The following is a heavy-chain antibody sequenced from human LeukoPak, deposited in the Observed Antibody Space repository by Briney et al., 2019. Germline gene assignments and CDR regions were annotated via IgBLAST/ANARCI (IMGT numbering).Heavy chain of an antibody. CDR3: ARDKAVTTELTQYFHH. CDR2: ISGYNGYT. D-gene: IGHD4-11*01. V-gene: IGHV1-18*01. Sequence: ASVKVSCKASGYTFTNYGVSWVRQAPGQGLEWMGWISGYNGYTNYAQKFQFRVTMTTDTSTSAAYMELRSLTSDDTAVYYCARDKAVTTELTQYFHHWGQGTLVTVSS. J-gene: IGHJ1*01. CDR1: GYTFTNYG.